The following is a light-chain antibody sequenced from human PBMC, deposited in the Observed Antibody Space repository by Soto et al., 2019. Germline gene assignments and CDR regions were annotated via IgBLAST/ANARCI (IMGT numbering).Light chain of an antibody. Sequence: QPASVSGSPGQSITISCTGTSSDVGGYNYVSWYQQHPGKAPKLMIFDVSNRPSGVSNRFSGSKSDNTASLTISGLQAEDEADYYCNSYTSSSPLYVFGTGTKVTVL. J-gene: IGLJ1*01. CDR3: NSYTSSSPLYV. CDR1: SSDVGGYNY. CDR2: DVS. V-gene: IGLV2-14*01.